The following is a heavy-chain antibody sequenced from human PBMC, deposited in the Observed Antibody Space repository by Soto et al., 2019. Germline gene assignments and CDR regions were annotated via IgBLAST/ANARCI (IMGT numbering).Heavy chain of an antibody. D-gene: IGHD2-15*01. CDR2: IYYSGST. J-gene: IGHJ5*02. V-gene: IGHV4-30-4*01. CDR3: ARVYQDCSGGSCYDWFDP. CDR1: GGSISSGDYY. Sequence: SETLSLTCTVSGGSISSGDYYWSWIRQPPGKGLEWIGYIYYSGSTYYNPSLKSRVTISVDTSKNQFSLKLSSVTAADTAVYYCARVYQDCSGGSCYDWFDPWGQGTLVTVSS.